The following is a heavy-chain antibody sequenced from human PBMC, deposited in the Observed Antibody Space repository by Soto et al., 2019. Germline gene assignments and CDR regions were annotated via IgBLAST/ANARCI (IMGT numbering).Heavy chain of an antibody. CDR2: INAGNGNT. J-gene: IGHJ5*02. Sequence: ASVKVSCKASGYTFTSYAMHWVRQAPGQSLEWMGWINAGNGNTKYSQKFQGRVTITRDTSASTAYMELSSLRSEDTAVYYCAREDCSSTSCYVNWFDPWGQGTLVTVSS. V-gene: IGHV1-3*01. D-gene: IGHD2-2*01. CDR1: GYTFTSYA. CDR3: AREDCSSTSCYVNWFDP.